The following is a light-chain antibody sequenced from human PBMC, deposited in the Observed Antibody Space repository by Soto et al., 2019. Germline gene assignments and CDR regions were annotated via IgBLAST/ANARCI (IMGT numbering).Light chain of an antibody. CDR1: SSNIGAGYD. CDR2: GNA. Sequence: QSVLTQPPSVSGAPGQRVTISCTGSSSNIGAGYDVHWYQQLPGTATKLLIYGNANRPSGVPDRFSGSKSGTSAPLAITGLQAEDEADYYCQSYDSSLGANYVFGTGTKVTVL. V-gene: IGLV1-40*01. CDR3: QSYDSSLGANYV. J-gene: IGLJ1*01.